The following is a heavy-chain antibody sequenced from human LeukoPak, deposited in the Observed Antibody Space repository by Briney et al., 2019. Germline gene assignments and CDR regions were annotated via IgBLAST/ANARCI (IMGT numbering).Heavy chain of an antibody. V-gene: IGHV4-59*01. Sequence: ASETLSLTCTVSGGSMSGYFWSWIREPPGKGLEWIGYIYYSGSTNYNPSLKSRVTISVDTSKNQFSLKLSSVTAADTAVYYCARSITSSWYGDFQHWGQGTLVTVSS. CDR3: ARSITSSWYGDFQH. J-gene: IGHJ1*01. CDR1: GGSMSGYF. CDR2: IYYSGST. D-gene: IGHD6-13*01.